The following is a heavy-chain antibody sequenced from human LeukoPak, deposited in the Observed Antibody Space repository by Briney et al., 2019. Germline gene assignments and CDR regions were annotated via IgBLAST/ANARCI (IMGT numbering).Heavy chain of an antibody. Sequence: PSETLSLTCTVSGGSISGYYGSWIRQSPGKGLEWIANIYYTGTPYYNPSLQSRVTISVDMSKNQFSLKLSTVTAADTAVYYCVRVKATVTSFDIWGQGTMVTVSS. CDR3: VRVKATVTSFDI. CDR2: IYYTGTP. V-gene: IGHV4-59*01. CDR1: GGSISGYY. J-gene: IGHJ3*02. D-gene: IGHD2/OR15-2a*01.